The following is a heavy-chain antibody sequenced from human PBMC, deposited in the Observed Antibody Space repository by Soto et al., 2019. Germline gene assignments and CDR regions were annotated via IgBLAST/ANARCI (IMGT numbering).Heavy chain of an antibody. CDR1: GGSFSGYY. Sequence: SETLSLTCAVYGGSFSGYYWSWIRQPPGKGLEWIGEINHSGSTNYNPSLKSRVTISVDTSKNQFSLKLSSVTAADTAVYYCARVKLLWFGELLYPRSAWFDPWGQGTLVT. V-gene: IGHV4-34*01. J-gene: IGHJ5*02. D-gene: IGHD3-10*01. CDR2: INHSGST. CDR3: ARVKLLWFGELLYPRSAWFDP.